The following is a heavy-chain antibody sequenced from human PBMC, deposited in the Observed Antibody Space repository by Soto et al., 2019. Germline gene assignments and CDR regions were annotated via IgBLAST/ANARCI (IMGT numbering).Heavy chain of an antibody. CDR3: ARRYVSNHDAFDI. Sequence: GESLKISCKGSGYSFTNYWVGWVRQMPGKGLELMGIIHPDDSDTRYRPSFQGQVTISAVKSINTAYLQWRSLKASDTAMYYCARRYVSNHDAFDIWGHGTMVTVSS. D-gene: IGHD1-20*01. CDR2: IHPDDSDT. J-gene: IGHJ3*02. CDR1: GYSFTNYW. V-gene: IGHV5-51*01.